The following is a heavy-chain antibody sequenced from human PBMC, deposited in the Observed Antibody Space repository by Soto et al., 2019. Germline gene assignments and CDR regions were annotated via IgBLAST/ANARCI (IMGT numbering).Heavy chain of an antibody. CDR3: AKDWVVVVPAANWFDP. Sequence: GGSLRLSCAASGFTFSSYGMHWVRQAPGKGLEWVAVISYDGSNKYYADSVKGRFTISRDNSKNTLYLQMNSLRAEDTAVYYCAKDWVVVVPAANWFDPWGQGTLVTVSS. CDR1: GFTFSSYG. D-gene: IGHD2-2*01. CDR2: ISYDGSNK. J-gene: IGHJ5*02. V-gene: IGHV3-30*18.